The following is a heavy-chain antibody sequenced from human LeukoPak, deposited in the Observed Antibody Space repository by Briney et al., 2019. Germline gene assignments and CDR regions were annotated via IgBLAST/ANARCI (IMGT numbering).Heavy chain of an antibody. CDR1: GGSIRSSY. CDR3: GRGVGATSYFDY. V-gene: IGHV4-59*01. D-gene: IGHD1-26*01. CDR2: IYYSGST. J-gene: IGHJ4*02. Sequence: PSETLSLTCIISGGSIRSSYWSWIRQPPGQGLEWIGYIYYSGSTNYNPSLKSRVTISVLTSKNQFSLKLSSVTAADTAVYYCGRGVGATSYFDYWGQGTLVTVSS.